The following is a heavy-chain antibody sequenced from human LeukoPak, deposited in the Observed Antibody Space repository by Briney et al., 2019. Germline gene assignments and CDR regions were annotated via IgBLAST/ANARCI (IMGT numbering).Heavy chain of an antibody. Sequence: PSETLSLTCTVSGASISSGTYYWSWIRQPAGKGLEWIGRFYISGSTNYNPSLESRVTMSVDTSKNQVFLKVNSVTAADTAEYYCARDLYSSRTNDAFVIWGQGTMVTVSS. V-gene: IGHV4-61*02. CDR1: GASISSGTYY. CDR2: FYISGST. CDR3: ARDLYSSRTNDAFVI. J-gene: IGHJ3*02. D-gene: IGHD6-13*01.